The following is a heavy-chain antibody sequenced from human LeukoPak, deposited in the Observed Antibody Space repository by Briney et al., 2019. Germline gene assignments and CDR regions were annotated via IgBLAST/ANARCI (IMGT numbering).Heavy chain of an antibody. D-gene: IGHD3-10*01. V-gene: IGHV4-34*01. CDR1: GASFSVNN. J-gene: IGHJ4*01. CDR3: ARHCGSENYCISY. Sequence: SETLSLTCAVYGASFSVNNWIWIRQPPGKGLEWIGEINHSGTITYKPSLKSRLTISADTSKKQFSLKLSSVTAADTAVYYSARHCGSENYCISYWGQGTLVTVSS. CDR2: INHSGTI.